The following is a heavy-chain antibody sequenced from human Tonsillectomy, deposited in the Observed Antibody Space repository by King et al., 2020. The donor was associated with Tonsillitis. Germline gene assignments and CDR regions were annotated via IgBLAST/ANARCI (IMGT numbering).Heavy chain of an antibody. CDR2: IGTAGDT. D-gene: IGHD2-21*02. J-gene: IGHJ6*02. Sequence: QLVQSGGGLVQPGGSLRLSCAASGFTFSSYDMHWVRQATGKVLEWVSAIGTAGDTYYPGSVKGRFTISRENAKNSLYLQMNSLRAGDTAVYYCARALVTHNYYYYGMDVWGQGTTVTVSS. CDR1: GFTFSSYD. V-gene: IGHV3-13*01. CDR3: ARALVTHNYYYYGMDV.